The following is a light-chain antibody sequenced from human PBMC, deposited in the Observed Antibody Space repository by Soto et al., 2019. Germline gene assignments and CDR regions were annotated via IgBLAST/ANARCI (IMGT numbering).Light chain of an antibody. Sequence: IQLTQSPSSLSASVGDRVTITCRASQGISSHLAWYQQKPGKAPKLLIYAASTLQSGVPPRFSGSGSGTDFTLTISSLQPEDSATYWCQQLSSYPLTFGGGTKVDIK. CDR3: QQLSSYPLT. CDR1: QGISSH. CDR2: AAS. V-gene: IGKV1-9*01. J-gene: IGKJ4*01.